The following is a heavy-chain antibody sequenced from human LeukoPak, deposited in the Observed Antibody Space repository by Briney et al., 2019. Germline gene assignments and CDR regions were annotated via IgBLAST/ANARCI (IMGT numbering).Heavy chain of an antibody. CDR3: ARSPLGDYGGNSPLDY. CDR1: GGSFSGYY. Sequence: PSETLSLTCAVYGGSFSGYYWSWIRQPPGKGLEWIGEINHSGSTNYNPSLKSRVTISVDTSKNQFSLKLSSVTAADTAVYYCARSPLGDYGGNSPLDYWGQGTLVTVSS. V-gene: IGHV4-34*01. J-gene: IGHJ4*02. CDR2: INHSGST. D-gene: IGHD4-23*01.